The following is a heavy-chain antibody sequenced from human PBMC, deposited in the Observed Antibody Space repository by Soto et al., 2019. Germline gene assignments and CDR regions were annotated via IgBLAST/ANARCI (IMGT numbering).Heavy chain of an antibody. V-gene: IGHV3-23*01. CDR2: ISGSDGST. J-gene: IGHJ4*02. CDR3: SKDLIPSPYAYDIMGDDF. CDR1: GFTFNTYA. Sequence: SGFTFNTYAMNWVRQAPGKGLQWVSIISGSDGSTYYADSVKGRFTISRDNSKNTQYMQMNSLRAEDTAVYFCSKDLIPSPYAYDIMGDDFWGQGTLV. D-gene: IGHD3-22*01.